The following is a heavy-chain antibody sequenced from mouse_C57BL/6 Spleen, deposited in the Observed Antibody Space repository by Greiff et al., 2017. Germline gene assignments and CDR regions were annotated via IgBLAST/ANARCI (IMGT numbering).Heavy chain of an antibody. CDR1: DYTFTSYW. CDR2: IDPNSGGT. D-gene: IGHD1-1*01. CDR3: ARDPPYYYGSSFYAMDY. V-gene: IGHV1-72*01. J-gene: IGHJ4*01. Sequence: QVQLQQPGAELVKPGASVKLSCKASDYTFTSYWMHWVKQRPGRGLEWIGRIDPNSGGTKYNEKFKSKATLTVDKPSSTAYMQLSSLTSEDSAVYYCARDPPYYYGSSFYAMDYWGQGTSVTVSS.